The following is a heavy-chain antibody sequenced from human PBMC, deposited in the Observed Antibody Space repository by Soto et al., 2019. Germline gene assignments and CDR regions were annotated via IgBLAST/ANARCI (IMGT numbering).Heavy chain of an antibody. V-gene: IGHV3-48*02. CDR1: GFTFSSYS. CDR2: ISSSSSTI. J-gene: IGHJ4*02. CDR3: ARTPDSSSWSPERLAPFDY. D-gene: IGHD6-13*01. Sequence: AGGSLRLSCAASGFTFSSYSMNWVRQAPGKGLEWVSYISSSSSTIYYADSVKGRFTISRDNAKNSLYLQMNSLRDEDTAVYYCARTPDSSSWSPERLAPFDYWGQGTLVTVSS.